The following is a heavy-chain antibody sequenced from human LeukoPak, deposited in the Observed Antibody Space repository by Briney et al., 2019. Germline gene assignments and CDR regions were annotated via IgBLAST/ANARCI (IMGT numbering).Heavy chain of an antibody. CDR3: ARDVTIFGLRNWFDP. V-gene: IGHV4-34*01. CDR1: GGSFGDFY. Sequence: SETLSLTCAVSGGSFGDFYWSWIRQPPGKGLEWIGEINHSGYTNYYPSLKSRVTISVDTSKNQFSLKLSSVTAADTAVYYCARDVTIFGLRNWFDPWGQGTLVTVSS. CDR2: INHSGYT. J-gene: IGHJ5*02. D-gene: IGHD3-3*01.